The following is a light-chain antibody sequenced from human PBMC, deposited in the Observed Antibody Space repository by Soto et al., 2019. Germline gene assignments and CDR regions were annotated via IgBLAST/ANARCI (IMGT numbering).Light chain of an antibody. V-gene: IGKV3-20*01. J-gene: IGKJ5*01. CDR1: QSVSSNY. CDR3: QQYGSSPPIT. CDR2: GAS. Sequence: EIVLTQSPGPLSLSPGERATLYCRASQSVSSNYLAWYQQKPGQAPRLLIYGASTMATGIPDRFSGSGSGTDFTLTISRLEPEDFAVYYCQQYGSSPPITFGQGTRLEI.